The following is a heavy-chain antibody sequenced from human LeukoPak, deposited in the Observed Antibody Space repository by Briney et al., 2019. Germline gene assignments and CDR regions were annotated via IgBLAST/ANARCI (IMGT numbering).Heavy chain of an antibody. CDR2: ISGSGGST. J-gene: IGHJ4*02. D-gene: IGHD6-19*01. V-gene: IGHV3-23*01. Sequence: LPGGSLRLSCAASGFTFSSYGMSWVRQAPGRGLEWVSAISGSGGSTYYTDSVRGRFTISRDNSRSTLDLQMNSLRVEDTAIYYCAKTRSAGWYTPFDSWGQGTLVTVSS. CDR1: GFTFSSYG. CDR3: AKTRSAGWYTPFDS.